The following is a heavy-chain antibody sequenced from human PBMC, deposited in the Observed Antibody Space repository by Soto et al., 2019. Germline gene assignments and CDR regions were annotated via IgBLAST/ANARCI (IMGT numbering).Heavy chain of an antibody. V-gene: IGHV3-15*07. Sequence: GGSLRLSCAASGFTVSNAWMNWVRQAPGKGLEWVGRIRSKADGGTTDYAAPVKGRFTISRDDSKNTLYLQMNSLKTEDTAVYYFPKEFGDETAIEDYWGHGTLVPVSS. CDR2: IRSKADGGTT. CDR1: GFTVSNAW. J-gene: IGHJ4*01. CDR3: PKEFGDETAIEDY. D-gene: IGHD2-2*02.